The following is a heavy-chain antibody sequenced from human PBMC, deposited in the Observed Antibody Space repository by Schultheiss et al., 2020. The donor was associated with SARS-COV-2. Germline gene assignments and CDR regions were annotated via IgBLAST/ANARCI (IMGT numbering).Heavy chain of an antibody. V-gene: IGHV3-33*01. Sequence: GGSLRLSCVASGFTFSGYGMHWVRQAPGKGLEWVAVIWYDGSNKYYADFVKGRFTISRDNSKNTLYLQMNSLRPEDTAVYYCARELGFGYDYWGQGTLVTVSS. J-gene: IGHJ4*02. CDR1: GFTFSGYG. CDR2: IWYDGSNK. CDR3: ARELGFGYDY. D-gene: IGHD3-16*01.